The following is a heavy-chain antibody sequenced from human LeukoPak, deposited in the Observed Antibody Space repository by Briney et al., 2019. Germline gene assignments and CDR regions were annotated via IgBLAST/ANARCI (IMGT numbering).Heavy chain of an antibody. V-gene: IGHV3-7*01. CDR2: MKEYGTEK. CDR3: ARVHYCSRVNVIDS. CDR1: GFTLSKYW. J-gene: IGHJ4*02. Sequence: GGSLSLSCAASGFTLSKYWMNWVRQAPGKVLEWVSNMKEYGTEKYYVDSVRGRFTISSDNAENSLFLHMNSLTVADKAVYRFARVHYCSRVNVIDSWGPGILVTVSS. D-gene: IGHD2-2*01.